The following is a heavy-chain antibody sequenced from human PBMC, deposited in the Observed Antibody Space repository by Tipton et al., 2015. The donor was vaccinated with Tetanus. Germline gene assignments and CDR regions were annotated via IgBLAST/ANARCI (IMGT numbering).Heavy chain of an antibody. D-gene: IGHD3-22*01. CDR1: GGSFSGYY. J-gene: IGHJ6*02. V-gene: IGHV4-34*01. CDR3: ARMRGGIVVVITPYYYGMDV. CDR2: INHSGST. Sequence: TLSLTCAVYGGSFSGYYWSWIRQPPGKGLEWIGEINHSGSTNYNPSLKSRVTISVDTSKNQFSLKLSSVTAADTAVYYCARMRGGIVVVITPYYYGMDVWGQGTTVTVSS.